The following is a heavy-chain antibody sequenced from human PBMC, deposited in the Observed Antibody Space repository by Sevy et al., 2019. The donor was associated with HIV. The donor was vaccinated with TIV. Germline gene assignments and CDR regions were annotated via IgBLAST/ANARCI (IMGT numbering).Heavy chain of an antibody. D-gene: IGHD6-19*01. J-gene: IGHJ4*02. CDR1: GFTFSSYS. CDR2: ISSSSSYI. Sequence: GGSLRLSCAASGFTFSSYSMNWVRQAPGKGLEWVSSISSSSSYIYYADSVKGRFTISRDNAKNSLYLQMNSLGAEDTAVYYCARAGYSSGWANHDFDYWGQGTLVTVSS. V-gene: IGHV3-21*01. CDR3: ARAGYSSGWANHDFDY.